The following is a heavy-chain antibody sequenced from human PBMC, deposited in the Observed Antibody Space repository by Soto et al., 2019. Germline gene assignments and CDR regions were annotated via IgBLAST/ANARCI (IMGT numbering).Heavy chain of an antibody. D-gene: IGHD5-12*01. J-gene: IGHJ4*02. CDR3: ANVKRGIVPTIGGGVDS. CDR2: ISPTGGST. Sequence: EVQLLESGGGLVQPGGSPRLSCAGSGYTHTFNTYAMSWVRQAPGKGLEWVAGISPTGGSTYYADSVKGRFTISRDNSKDTLFLQMRSLRVEDAAVYFCANVKRGIVPTIGGGVDSWGRGTLVTVSS. V-gene: IGHV3-23*01. CDR1: GYTHTFNTYA.